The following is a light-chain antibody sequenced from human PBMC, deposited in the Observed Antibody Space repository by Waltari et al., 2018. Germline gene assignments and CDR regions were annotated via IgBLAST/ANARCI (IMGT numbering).Light chain of an antibody. CDR2: GAS. J-gene: IGKJ2*01. V-gene: IGKV3-20*01. CDR1: QSVSSRY. Sequence: EIVLTQSPGTLSLSPGERATLSCRASQSVSSRYLAWYQQKPGQAPRLLIFGASSRATGIPDRFSGSGSGTDFTLTISRLEPEDVAVYYCQQYGSSPRYTFGQGTKVEIK. CDR3: QQYGSSPRYT.